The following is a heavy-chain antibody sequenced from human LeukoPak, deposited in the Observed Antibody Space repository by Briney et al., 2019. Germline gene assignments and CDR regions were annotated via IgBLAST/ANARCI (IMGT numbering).Heavy chain of an antibody. V-gene: IGHV1-2*02. CDR1: GYTFTGYY. D-gene: IGHD3-3*01. Sequence: ASVTVSCKASGYTFTGYYMHWVRQAPGQGLEWMGWINPNSGGTNYAQKFQGRVTMTRDTSIRTAYMELSRLRSDDAAVYYCARAHYDFWSGYYDYWGQGTLVTVSS. CDR3: ARAHYDFWSGYYDY. J-gene: IGHJ4*02. CDR2: INPNSGGT.